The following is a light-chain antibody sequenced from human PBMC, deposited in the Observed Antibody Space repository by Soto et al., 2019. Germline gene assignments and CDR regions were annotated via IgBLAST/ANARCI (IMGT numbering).Light chain of an antibody. CDR1: QSVSSN. CDR3: QQYNNWPLT. V-gene: IGKV3-15*01. J-gene: IGKJ5*01. Sequence: DIVRTQSPATLSVSIGERATLSCSASQSVSSNLAWYQQKPGQAPRLLIYGASSRATGIPVRFSGSGSGTEFTLTISSLQSEDFAVYYCQQYNNWPLTFGQGTRLEI. CDR2: GAS.